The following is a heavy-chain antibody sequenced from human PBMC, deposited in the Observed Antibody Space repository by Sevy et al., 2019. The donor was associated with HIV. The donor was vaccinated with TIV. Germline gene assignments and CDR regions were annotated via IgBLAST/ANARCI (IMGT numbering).Heavy chain of an antibody. V-gene: IGHV3-7*01. J-gene: IGHJ4*02. CDR1: GFTFSSYW. CDR3: ARDPSRKTTVITGFDY. Sequence: GGSLRLSCAASGFTFSSYWMSWVRQAPGKGLEWVANIKQDGSEKYYVDSVKGRFTISRDNAKNSLYLQMNSLRAEDTAVYYCARDPSRKTTVITGFDYWGQGTLVTVSS. CDR2: IKQDGSEK. D-gene: IGHD4-17*01.